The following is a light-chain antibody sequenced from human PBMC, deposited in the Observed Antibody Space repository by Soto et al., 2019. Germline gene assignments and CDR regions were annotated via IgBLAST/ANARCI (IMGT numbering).Light chain of an antibody. CDR1: QGISTY. J-gene: IGKJ3*01. Sequence: AIQLTQSPSSLSASVGDRVTITCRASQGISTYLAWYQQKPGKPPKLLIYDASTLQSGVPSRFSGTASGTDFTLTINSLQPEDFATYYCQQFNNWPVTFGPGTKVDIK. V-gene: IGKV1D-13*01. CDR3: QQFNNWPVT. CDR2: DAS.